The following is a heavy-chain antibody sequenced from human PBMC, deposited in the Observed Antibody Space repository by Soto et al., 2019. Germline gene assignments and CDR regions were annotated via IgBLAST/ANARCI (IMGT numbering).Heavy chain of an antibody. Sequence: QVQLQQWGAGLLKPSETLSLTCAVYGGSFSGYYWSWIRQPPGKGLEWIGEINHSGSTNYNPSLKSRVSISVDTSKNQFSLKLSSVTAVDTAVYYCAREMGLTRPYDYWGQGTLVTVSS. CDR1: GGSFSGYY. CDR2: INHSGST. D-gene: IGHD1-1*01. V-gene: IGHV4-34*01. J-gene: IGHJ4*02. CDR3: AREMGLTRPYDY.